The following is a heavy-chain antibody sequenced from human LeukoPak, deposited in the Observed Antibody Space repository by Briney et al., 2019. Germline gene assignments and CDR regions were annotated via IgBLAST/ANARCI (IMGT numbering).Heavy chain of an antibody. V-gene: IGHV3-11*04. CDR2: ISSSGSTI. D-gene: IGHD6-19*01. CDR3: ARAGSGWSGRKPTDWFDP. CDR1: GFTFSDYY. J-gene: IGHJ5*02. Sequence: PGGSLRLSCAASGFTFSDYYMSWIRQAPGKGLEWVSYISSSGSTIYYADSVKGRFTISRDNAKNSLYLQMNSLRAEDTAVYYCARAGSGWSGRKPTDWFDPWGQGTLVTVSS.